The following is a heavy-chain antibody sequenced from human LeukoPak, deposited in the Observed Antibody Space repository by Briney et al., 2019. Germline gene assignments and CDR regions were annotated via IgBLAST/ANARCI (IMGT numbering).Heavy chain of an antibody. CDR2: ISSTSNTI. V-gene: IGHV3-48*01. J-gene: IGHJ4*02. CDR3: AREEGFDY. Sequence: PGGSLRLSCAASGFTFSSYNTNWVRQAPGKGLEWVSFISSTSNTIYYADSVKGRFTISRDNAKNSLYLQMNSLRAEDTAAYYCAREEGFDYWGQGTLVTVSS. CDR1: GFTFSSYN.